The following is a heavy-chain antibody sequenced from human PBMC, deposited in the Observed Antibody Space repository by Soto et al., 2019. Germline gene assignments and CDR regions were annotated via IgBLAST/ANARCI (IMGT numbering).Heavy chain of an antibody. J-gene: IGHJ6*02. D-gene: IGHD2-15*01. Sequence: GGSLRLSCAASGFTFSSYGMHWVRQAPGKGLEWVAVISYDGSNKYYADSVKGRFTISRDNSKNTLYLQMNSLRAADTAVYYCAKGDCSGGSCYLYYYYYYGMDVWGQGNPGHRLL. CDR3: AKGDCSGGSCYLYYYYYYGMDV. CDR2: ISYDGSNK. V-gene: IGHV3-30*18. CDR1: GFTFSSYG.